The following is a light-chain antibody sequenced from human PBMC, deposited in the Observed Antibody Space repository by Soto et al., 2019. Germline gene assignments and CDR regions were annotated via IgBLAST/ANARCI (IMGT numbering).Light chain of an antibody. J-gene: IGKJ1*01. CDR2: DTS. V-gene: IGKV3-15*01. CDR3: LQDYSYPWT. CDR1: QSVSSD. Sequence: EIVMPQSPATLSVTPGERATLSCRASQSVSSDLAWYQQKPGQTPRLLIYDTSTRATGVSARFSGSRSGTDFTLTINSLQPEDFATYYCLQDYSYPWTFGQGT.